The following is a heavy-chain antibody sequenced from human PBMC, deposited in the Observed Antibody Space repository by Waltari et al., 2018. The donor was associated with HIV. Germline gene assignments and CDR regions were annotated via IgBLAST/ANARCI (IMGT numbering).Heavy chain of an antibody. CDR2: SYYSGST. Sequence: QVQLQESGPGLVKPSETLSLTCTVSGGSISSYYWSWIRQPPGKGLEWIGYSYYSGSTNDNPSLKSRVTISVDTSKNQCSLKLSSVTAADTAVYYCARGVAFGGYYYGMDVWGQGTTVTVSS. V-gene: IGHV4-59*01. D-gene: IGHD2-21*01. J-gene: IGHJ6*02. CDR3: ARGVAFGGYYYGMDV. CDR1: GGSISSYY.